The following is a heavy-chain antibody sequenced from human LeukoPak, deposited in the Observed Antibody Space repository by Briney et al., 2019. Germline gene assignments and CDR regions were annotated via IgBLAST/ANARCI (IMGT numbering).Heavy chain of an antibody. Sequence: SETPSLTCTVSGGSISSYYWSWIRQPPGKGLEWIGYIYYSGSTNYNPSLKSRVTISVDTSKNQFSLKLSSVTAADTAVYYCARVYLNYGSAHYGMDVWGKGTTVTVSS. CDR3: ARVYLNYGSAHYGMDV. V-gene: IGHV4-59*01. J-gene: IGHJ6*04. CDR2: IYYSGST. D-gene: IGHD3-10*01. CDR1: GGSISSYY.